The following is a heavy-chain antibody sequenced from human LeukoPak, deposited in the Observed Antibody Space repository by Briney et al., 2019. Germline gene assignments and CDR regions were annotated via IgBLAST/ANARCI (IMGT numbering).Heavy chain of an antibody. J-gene: IGHJ4*02. D-gene: IGHD2-15*01. V-gene: IGHV3-53*01. CDR3: ARVSCSGGSCYEDY. CDR1: GFTVSSNY. CDR2: IYSGGST. Sequence: PGGSLRLSCAASGFTVSSNYMSWVRQAPGKGLEWVSVIYSGGSTYYADSVKGRFTISRDNSKNTLYLQMNSLRAEDTAVYYCARVSCSGGSCYEDYWGQGTLVTVSS.